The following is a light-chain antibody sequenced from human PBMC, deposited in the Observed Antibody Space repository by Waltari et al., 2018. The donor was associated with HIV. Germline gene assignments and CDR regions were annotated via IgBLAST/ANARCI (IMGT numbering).Light chain of an antibody. J-gene: IGKJ2*03. CDR1: QSLLYSSKNKNY. CDR2: WAS. V-gene: IGKV4-1*01. Sequence: DIVMTQSPDSLAVSLGERATINCTSSQSLLYSSKNKNYLAWYQQKPGQPPKLLIYWASTRESGVPDRFSGSGSGTDFTLTISSLQAEDVAVYYCQQYYITQYSFGQGTKLEIK. CDR3: QQYYITQYS.